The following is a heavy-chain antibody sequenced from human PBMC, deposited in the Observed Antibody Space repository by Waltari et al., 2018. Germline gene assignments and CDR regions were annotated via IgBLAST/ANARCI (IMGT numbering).Heavy chain of an antibody. CDR3: ASLGGGSYRSPFDY. V-gene: IGHV1-69*13. CDR2: SIPIFGTA. J-gene: IGHJ4*02. CDR1: GGTFSSYA. Sequence: QVQLVQSGAEVKKPGSSVKVSCKASGGTFSSYAISWVRQAPGQGLEWMGGSIPIFGTANYAQKFQGRVTITADESTSTAYMELSSLRSEDTAVYYCASLGGGSYRSPFDYWGQGTLVTVSS. D-gene: IGHD1-26*01.